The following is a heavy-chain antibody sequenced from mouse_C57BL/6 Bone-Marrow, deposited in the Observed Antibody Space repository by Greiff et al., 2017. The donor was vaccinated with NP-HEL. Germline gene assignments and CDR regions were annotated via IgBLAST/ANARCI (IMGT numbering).Heavy chain of an antibody. CDR3: ARSRSYYDYEEYAMDY. V-gene: IGHV1-76*01. Sequence: QVQLKESGAELVRPGASVKLSCKASGYTFTDYYINWVKQRPGQGLEWIARIYPGSGNTYYNEKFKGKATLTAEKSSSTAYMQLSSLTSEDSAVYFCARSRSYYDYEEYAMDYWGQGTSVTVSS. J-gene: IGHJ4*01. CDR1: GYTFTDYY. D-gene: IGHD2-4*01. CDR2: IYPGSGNT.